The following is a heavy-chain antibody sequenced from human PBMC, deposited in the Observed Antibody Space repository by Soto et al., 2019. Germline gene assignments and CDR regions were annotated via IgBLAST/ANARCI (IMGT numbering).Heavy chain of an antibody. V-gene: IGHV3-74*01. CDR1: GFTFTHYW. J-gene: IGHJ4*02. Sequence: EVQLVESGGGLVQPGGSLRLSCAASGFTFTHYWLHWVRQVPGKGLEWVSRVDIVGSGTSYADSVKGRFTISRDNSQNTLYLQMNSLRAEDTAVYYCGSVFVYWGQGILVTVSS. CDR3: GSVFVY. CDR2: VDIVGSGT.